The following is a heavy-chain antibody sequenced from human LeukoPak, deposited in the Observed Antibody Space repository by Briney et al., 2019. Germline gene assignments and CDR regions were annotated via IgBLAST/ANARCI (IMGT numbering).Heavy chain of an antibody. CDR1: GYSFTNYW. J-gene: IGHJ4*02. CDR3: ARHYAGGAAILV. D-gene: IGHD3-16*01. CDR2: IDPSDSYT. V-gene: IGHV5-10-1*01. Sequence: GESLKISCKGSGYSFTNYWITWVRQMPGQGLEWMGRIDPSDSYTDYSPSFEGHVTISADKSISAAYLQWSSLKASDTAMYYCARHYAGGAAILVWGQGTLVTVSS.